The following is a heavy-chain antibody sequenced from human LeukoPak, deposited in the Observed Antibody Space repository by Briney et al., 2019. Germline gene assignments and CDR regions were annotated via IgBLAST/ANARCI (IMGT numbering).Heavy chain of an antibody. CDR2: PGSSSGSGSSI. CDR1: GFILSGYG. Sequence: GGSLRLSCAASGFILSGYGMNWVRQAPGKGLEWVSYPGSSSGSGSSIYYADSVKGRFTISRDNSKNTLYLQMNSLRAEDTAVYYCAKGLLYMAPDYWGQGTLVTVSS. J-gene: IGHJ4*02. CDR3: AKGLLYMAPDY. D-gene: IGHD2-2*02. V-gene: IGHV3-48*01.